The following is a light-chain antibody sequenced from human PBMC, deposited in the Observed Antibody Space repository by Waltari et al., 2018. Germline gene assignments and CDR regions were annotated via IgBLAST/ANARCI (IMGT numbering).Light chain of an antibody. J-gene: IGKJ5*01. CDR3: QLRTGWPMT. CDR2: GAS. CDR1: QSISTN. V-gene: IGKV3-15*01. Sequence: EKVMTQSPATLSVSPGERATLSCRASQSISTNLAWYQQKPGQAPRLLIYGASTRATGIPARFSGSGSGTEFTLSISSLQSEDFAIYYCQLRTGWPMTFGQGTRLEIK.